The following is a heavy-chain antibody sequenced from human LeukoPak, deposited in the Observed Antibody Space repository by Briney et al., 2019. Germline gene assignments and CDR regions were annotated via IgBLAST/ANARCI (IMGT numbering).Heavy chain of an antibody. CDR1: GYSISSGYF. CDR3: ARAREPLEFTYHFDF. V-gene: IGHV4-38-2*02. CDR2: IY. Sequence: PSETLSLTCIVSGYSISSGYFWGWIRQPPGKGLEWIGRIYPSLKSRVTISVDTSKNQFSLRLSSVTAADMAVYYCARAREPLEFTYHFDFWGQGTLVTVSS. J-gene: IGHJ4*02. D-gene: IGHD1-1*01.